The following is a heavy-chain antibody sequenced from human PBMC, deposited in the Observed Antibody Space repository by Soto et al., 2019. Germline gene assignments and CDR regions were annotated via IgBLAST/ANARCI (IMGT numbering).Heavy chain of an antibody. J-gene: IGHJ4*02. CDR3: AKLLNGVTALDY. CDR1: GITLSRDW. CDR2: INPDGTVE. Sequence: EVQLVESGGGLVQPGGSLRLSCVAAGITLSRDWMTWVRQAPGEGLEWVASINPDGTVEHYLDSVKGRFTIYRDNTRNSLYLQANSLRAEDTAMYCCAKLLNGVTALDYWGQGSQVTVSS. D-gene: IGHD2-21*02. V-gene: IGHV3-7*01.